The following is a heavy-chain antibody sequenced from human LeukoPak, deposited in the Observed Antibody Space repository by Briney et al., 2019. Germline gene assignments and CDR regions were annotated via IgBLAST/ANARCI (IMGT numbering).Heavy chain of an antibody. CDR2: IYYSGST. J-gene: IGHJ4*02. CDR1: DDSITSSSYY. D-gene: IGHD3-22*01. Sequence: SETLSLTCTVSDDSITSSSYYWGWIRQPPGKGLEYIGYIYYSGSTYYNPSLKSRITISVDTSKNQFSLKLSSVPAADTAVYYCAVGHYYHSSGYLFDSWGQGTLVTVSS. V-gene: IGHV4-30-4*08. CDR3: AVGHYYHSSGYLFDS.